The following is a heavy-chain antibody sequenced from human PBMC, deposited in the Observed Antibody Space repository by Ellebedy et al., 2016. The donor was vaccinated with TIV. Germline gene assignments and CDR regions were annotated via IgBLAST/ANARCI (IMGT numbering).Heavy chain of an antibody. CDR2: ISAYNGNT. CDR3: AREENKWFGEFASPSWFDP. V-gene: IGHV1-18*01. J-gene: IGHJ5*02. D-gene: IGHD3-10*01. CDR1: GGTFSSYA. Sequence: AASVKVSCKASGGTFSSYAISWVRQAPGQGLEWMGWISAYNGNTNYAQKLQGRVTMTTDTSTSTAYMELRSLRSDDTAVYYCAREENKWFGEFASPSWFDPWGQGTLVTVSS.